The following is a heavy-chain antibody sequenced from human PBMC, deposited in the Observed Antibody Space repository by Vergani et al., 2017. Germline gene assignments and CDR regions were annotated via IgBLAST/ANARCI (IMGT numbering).Heavy chain of an antibody. D-gene: IGHD1-1*01. CDR3: ARVLYRNEPNDY. CDR1: GYTFTSYG. J-gene: IGHJ4*02. Sequence: QDQLVQSGGEVKKPGASMKVSCKVSGYTFTSYGISWVRQAPGQGLEWLGWISGYNGNTNYAQRFQDRVTMTTDTSTSTAYLEVRSLKSDDTAVYYCARVLYRNEPNDYWGQGTLVTVSS. V-gene: IGHV1-18*01. CDR2: ISGYNGNT.